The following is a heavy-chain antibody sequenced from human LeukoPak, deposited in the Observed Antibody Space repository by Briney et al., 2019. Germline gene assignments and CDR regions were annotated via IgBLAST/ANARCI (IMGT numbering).Heavy chain of an antibody. J-gene: IGHJ4*02. Sequence: SETLSLTCAVYGGSFSGYYWSWIRQPPGKGLEWIGEINHSGSTNYNPSLKSRVTISVDTSKNQFSLKLSSVTAADTAVYYCARASLGYFDYWGQGTLVTVSS. CDR3: ARASLGYFDY. CDR2: INHSGST. CDR1: GGSFSGYY. V-gene: IGHV4-34*01.